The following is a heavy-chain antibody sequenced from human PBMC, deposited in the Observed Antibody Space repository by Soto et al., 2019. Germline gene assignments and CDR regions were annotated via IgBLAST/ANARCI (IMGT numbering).Heavy chain of an antibody. CDR1: GGSIINYY. Sequence: SETLSLTCTVSGGSIINYYWSWIRQPPGKGLEWIGNIYYTGTTYYNPSLKSRLTISVDTSKKQFSLKLTSVTAVDTAVYYCARRATGDDAFDIWGQGTMVTVSS. CDR2: IYYTGTT. V-gene: IGHV4-59*03. J-gene: IGHJ3*02. CDR3: ARRATGDDAFDI. D-gene: IGHD2-21*01.